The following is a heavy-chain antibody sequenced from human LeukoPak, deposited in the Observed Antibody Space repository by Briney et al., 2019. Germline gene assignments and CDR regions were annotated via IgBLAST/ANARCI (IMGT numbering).Heavy chain of an antibody. D-gene: IGHD6-19*01. J-gene: IGHJ4*02. CDR1: GYSFSIYW. CDR3: ARRPRNSSGWFDY. Sequence: GESLKISCKGSGYSFSIYWIGWVRQMPGKGLEWMGIIYPGDSDTRYSPSFQGQVTISADRSISTAYLQWSGLKASDTAMYYCARRPRNSSGWFDYWGQGTLVTVSS. V-gene: IGHV5-51*01. CDR2: IYPGDSDT.